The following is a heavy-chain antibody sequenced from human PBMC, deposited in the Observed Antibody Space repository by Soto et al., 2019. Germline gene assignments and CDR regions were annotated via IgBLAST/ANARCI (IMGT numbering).Heavy chain of an antibody. CDR1: GFTFSSYG. J-gene: IGHJ4*02. CDR2: ISSSGGSA. V-gene: IGHV3-23*01. CDR3: ARGATSPSY. Sequence: EVPLLESGGGLVQPGGSLRLSCAASGFTFSSYGMSWVRQAPGKGLEWVSAISSSGGSAYYADSVKGRFTISRDNSKHTLYLQMNSRRAEDTAVYYCARGATSPSYWGQGTLVTVSS.